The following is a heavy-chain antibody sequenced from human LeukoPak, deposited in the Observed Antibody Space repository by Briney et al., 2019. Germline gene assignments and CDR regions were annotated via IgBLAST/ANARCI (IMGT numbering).Heavy chain of an antibody. V-gene: IGHV4-59*11. Sequence: SETLSLTCTVSGGSISSHYWSWIRQPPGKGLEWIGYIYYSGSTNYNPSLKSRVTISVDTSKNQFSLKLSSVTAADTAVYYCARSAYSSSWYGWYYYYYYMDVWGKGTTVTVSS. CDR2: IYYSGST. D-gene: IGHD6-13*01. J-gene: IGHJ6*03. CDR1: GGSISSHY. CDR3: ARSAYSSSWYGWYYYYYYMDV.